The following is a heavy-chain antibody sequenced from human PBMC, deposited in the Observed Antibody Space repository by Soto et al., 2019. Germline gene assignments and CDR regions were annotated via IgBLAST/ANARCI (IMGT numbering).Heavy chain of an antibody. D-gene: IGHD3-22*01. J-gene: IGHJ4*02. CDR1: GVTFASYG. V-gene: IGHV3-23*01. CDR2: ISGSGGNT. Sequence: GGSLRLSCAASGVTFASYGMRGVRQTPGKGLEWVSSISGSGGNTYYTDSVRGRFTISRDNSKNTLYLQMNNLRAEDTAIYYCAREPYATGGYYSDYWGRGTLVTVSS. CDR3: AREPYATGGYYSDY.